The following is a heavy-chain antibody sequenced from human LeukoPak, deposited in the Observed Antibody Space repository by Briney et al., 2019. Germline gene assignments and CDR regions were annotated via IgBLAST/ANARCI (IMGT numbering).Heavy chain of an antibody. J-gene: IGHJ1*01. D-gene: IGHD5-12*01. CDR3: ARGSKNSGYALEYFQH. V-gene: IGHV3-30*03. Sequence: GGSLRLSCEAPELSFSPYSMNWVRQAPGKGLEWVALIAFDGGKEKYADSVKGRFTISRDNSKNTLYLQMNSLRPEDTAVYYCARGSKNSGYALEYFQHWGQGSLVTVSS. CDR2: IAFDGGKE. CDR1: ELSFSPYS.